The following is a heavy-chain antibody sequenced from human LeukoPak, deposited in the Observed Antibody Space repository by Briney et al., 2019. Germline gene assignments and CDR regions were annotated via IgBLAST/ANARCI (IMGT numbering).Heavy chain of an antibody. CDR1: GFTFSSYA. D-gene: IGHD3-22*01. V-gene: IGHV3-64*01. J-gene: IGHJ5*02. Sequence: GSLRLSCAASGFTFSSYAMHWVRQAPGKGLEYVSGITTTGDSTFYANSVKGRFTISRDNSKKTLYLQMGSLRTDDMAVYYCARDGGSSGFNWFDPWGQGTLVTVSS. CDR3: ARDGGSSGFNWFDP. CDR2: ITTTGDST.